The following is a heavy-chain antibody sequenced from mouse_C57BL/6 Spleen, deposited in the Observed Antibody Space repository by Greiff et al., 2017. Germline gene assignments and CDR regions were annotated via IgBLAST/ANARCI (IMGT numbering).Heavy chain of an antibody. D-gene: IGHD1-1*01. CDR3: ARDLPITTVVATDY. V-gene: IGHV1-55*01. Sequence: QVQLQQPGAELVKPGASVKMSCKASGYTFTSYWITWVKQRPGQGLEWIGDIYPGSGSTNYNEKFKSKATLTVDTSSSTAYMQLSSLTSEDSAVYYCARDLPITTVVATDYWGQGTTLTVSS. CDR1: GYTFTSYW. J-gene: IGHJ2*01. CDR2: IYPGSGST.